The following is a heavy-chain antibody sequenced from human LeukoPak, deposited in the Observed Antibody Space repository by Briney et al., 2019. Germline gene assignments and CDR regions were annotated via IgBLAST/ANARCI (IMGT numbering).Heavy chain of an antibody. CDR1: GFTFSSYA. CDR2: ISGSGGST. Sequence: PGGSLRLSCAASGFTFSSYAMSWVRQAPGKGLEWVSAISGSGGSTYYADSAKGRFTISRDNSKNTLYLQMNSLRAEDTAVYYCAKPVHSSGWFYYFDYWGQGTLVTVSS. CDR3: AKPVHSSGWFYYFDY. D-gene: IGHD6-19*01. V-gene: IGHV3-23*01. J-gene: IGHJ4*02.